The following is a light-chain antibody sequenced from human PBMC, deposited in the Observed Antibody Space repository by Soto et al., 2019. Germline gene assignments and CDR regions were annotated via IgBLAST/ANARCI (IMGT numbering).Light chain of an antibody. CDR3: QQYDVSRS. V-gene: IGKV3-20*01. Sequence: ETVLKQSPGTLYLSPGERATLSCRASQSVTSNYLAWYQQKPGQAPRLLIYRVSTRATGIPDRFSGSGSGTDFTLTISRLEPEDFAVYYCQQYDVSRSFGQGTKLEIK. J-gene: IGKJ2*01. CDR2: RVS. CDR1: QSVTSNY.